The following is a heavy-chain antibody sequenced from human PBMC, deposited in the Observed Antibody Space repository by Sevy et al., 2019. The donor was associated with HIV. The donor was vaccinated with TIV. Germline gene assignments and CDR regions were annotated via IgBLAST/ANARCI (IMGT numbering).Heavy chain of an antibody. CDR2: IIPIFGTT. Sequence: ASVKVSCKASGGTFSRYPFSWVRQAPGQGLEWMGGIIPIFGTTNYAQKFQGRVTITADESPSTAYMELSSLRSEDTAVYYCALAAQVTMKVAGGFFEYWGKGTLVTVSS. V-gene: IGHV1-69*13. CDR3: ALAAQVTMKVAGGFFEY. CDR1: GGTFSRYP. D-gene: IGHD3-22*01. J-gene: IGHJ4*02.